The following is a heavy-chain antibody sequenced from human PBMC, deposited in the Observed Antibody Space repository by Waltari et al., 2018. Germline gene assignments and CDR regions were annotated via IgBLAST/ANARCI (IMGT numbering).Heavy chain of an antibody. CDR1: GFTFSDYY. CDR2: ISYNGRTT. Sequence: QVQLVESGGGLVEPGGSLRLSCAASGFTFSDYYMTWMRQAPGKGLEWLSHISYNGRTTYYADSVKGRFTISRDNAKNSMFLQMNSLREEDTAVYYCARDLIIPGPYLDYWGQGTLVTVSS. J-gene: IGHJ4*02. V-gene: IGHV3-11*04. CDR3: ARDLIIPGPYLDY.